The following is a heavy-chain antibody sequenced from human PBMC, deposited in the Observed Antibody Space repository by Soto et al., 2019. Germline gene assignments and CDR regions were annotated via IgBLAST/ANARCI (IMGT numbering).Heavy chain of an antibody. D-gene: IGHD5-12*01. Sequence: GGSLRLSCAASGFIFNDAWMNWVRQAPGKGLEWVGRIKSKTDGGTTDYAAPVKGRFTISRDDSKNTLYLQMNGLKTEDTAVYHCFTDDIFDPWGQGTLVTVSS. CDR1: GFIFNDAW. J-gene: IGHJ5*02. V-gene: IGHV3-15*07. CDR3: FTDDIFDP. CDR2: IKSKTDGGTT.